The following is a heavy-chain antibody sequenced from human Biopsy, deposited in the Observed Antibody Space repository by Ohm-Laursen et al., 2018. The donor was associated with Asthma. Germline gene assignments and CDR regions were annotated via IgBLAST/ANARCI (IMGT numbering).Heavy chain of an antibody. D-gene: IGHD4-23*01. V-gene: IGHV3-11*01. CDR3: ARAYGGSFFSGSFDI. CDR1: GFSFSDYY. CDR2: ISSSGSTT. Sequence: GSLRLSCAASGFSFSDYYMTWMRQAPGKGLEWVSSISSSGSTTYPAESVKGRFTISRDNAQKSLFLQMNSLRAEDTAVYYCARAYGGSFFSGSFDIWGQGTMVTVSS. J-gene: IGHJ3*02.